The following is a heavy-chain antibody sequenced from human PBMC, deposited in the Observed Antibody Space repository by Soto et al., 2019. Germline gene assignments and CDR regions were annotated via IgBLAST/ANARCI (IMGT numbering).Heavy chain of an antibody. CDR2: IWYDGSNK. CDR1: GFTFSSYG. D-gene: IGHD3-10*01. Sequence: QVQLVESGGGVVQPGRSLRLSCAASGFTFSSYGMHWVRQAPGKGLEWVAVIWYDGSNKYYADSVKGRFTISRDNSKNTLYRQMNSLRAEDTAVYYCARDRRQGIYSYGMDVWGQGTTVTVSS. V-gene: IGHV3-33*01. J-gene: IGHJ6*02. CDR3: ARDRRQGIYSYGMDV.